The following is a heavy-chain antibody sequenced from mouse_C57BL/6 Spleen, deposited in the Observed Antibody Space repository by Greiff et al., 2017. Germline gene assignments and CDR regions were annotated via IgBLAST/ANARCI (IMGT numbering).Heavy chain of an antibody. D-gene: IGHD2-1*01. J-gene: IGHJ3*01. CDR1: GYTFTDYY. CDR2: INPNNGGT. CDR3: ARSNHYGNFAWFAY. V-gene: IGHV1-26*01. Sequence: VQLQQSGPELVKPGASVKISCKASGYTFTDYYMNWVKQSHGQSLEWIGDINPNNGGTSYNQKFKGKATLTVDKSSSTAYMELRSLTSEDSAVYYGARSNHYGNFAWFAYWGQGTLVTVSA.